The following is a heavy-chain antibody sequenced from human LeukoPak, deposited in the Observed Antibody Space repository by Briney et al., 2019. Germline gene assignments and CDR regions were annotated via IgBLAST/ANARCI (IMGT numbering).Heavy chain of an antibody. CDR1: GGSISSYY. CDR2: IYYSGST. CDR3: ARVLAGYYYYYMDV. Sequence: SSETLSLTCTVSGGSISSYYWSWIRQPPGKGLERIGYIYYSGSTNYNPSLKSRVTISVDTSKNQFSLKLSSVTAADTAVYYCARVLAGYYYYYMDVWGKGTTVTVSS. J-gene: IGHJ6*03. V-gene: IGHV4-59*01.